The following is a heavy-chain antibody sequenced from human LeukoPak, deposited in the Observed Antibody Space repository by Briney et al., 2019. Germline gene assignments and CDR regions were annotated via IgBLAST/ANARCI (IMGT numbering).Heavy chain of an antibody. D-gene: IGHD2-2*01. CDR2: INHSGST. Sequence: PSETLSLTCAVYGGSFSGYYWSWIRQPPGKGLEWIGEINHSGSTNYNPSLKSRVTISVDTSKNQFSLKLSSVTAADTAVYYCASTKKFEKGYCSSTSCYHKNYYYYYMDVWGKGTTVTVSS. CDR1: GGSFSGYY. V-gene: IGHV4-34*01. J-gene: IGHJ6*03. CDR3: ASTKKFEKGYCSSTSCYHKNYYYYYMDV.